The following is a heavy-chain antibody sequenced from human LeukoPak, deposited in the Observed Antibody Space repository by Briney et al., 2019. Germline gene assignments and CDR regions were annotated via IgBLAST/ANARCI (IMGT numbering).Heavy chain of an antibody. J-gene: IGHJ6*03. CDR3: ARGMATIDGYYYYMDV. D-gene: IGHD5-24*01. CDR1: GFTFCSYE. CDR2: ISSSSSYI. Sequence: GGSLRLSCAASGFTFCSYEMNWVRQAPGKGLEWVSSISSSSSYIYYADSVKGRFTISRDNAKNSLYLQMSSLRAEDTAVYYCARGMATIDGYYYYMDVWGKGTTVTVSS. V-gene: IGHV3-21*01.